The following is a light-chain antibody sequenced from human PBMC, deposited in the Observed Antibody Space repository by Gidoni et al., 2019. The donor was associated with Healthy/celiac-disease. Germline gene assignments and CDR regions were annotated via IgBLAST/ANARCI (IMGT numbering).Light chain of an antibody. J-gene: IGKJ2*01. CDR1: QSVSSSY. CDR2: GAS. Sequence: IVLTQSQGTLSLSRGERATLSCRAGQSVSSSYLAWYQQKPGQAPRLLIYGASSKATGIPDRFSVSGSGTDFTLTISRLEPDDFAVYYCQQYCSSPRTFGQGTKLEIK. CDR3: QQYCSSPRT. V-gene: IGKV3-20*01.